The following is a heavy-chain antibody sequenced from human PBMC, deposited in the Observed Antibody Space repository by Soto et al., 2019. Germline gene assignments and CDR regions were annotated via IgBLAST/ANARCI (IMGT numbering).Heavy chain of an antibody. D-gene: IGHD2-15*01. CDR3: AKRRGAGGHFDY. CDR2: ITDSGA. CDR1: TVTFTTDA. V-gene: IGHV3-23*01. Sequence: PVGSLRLSCAASTVTFTTDAMSWVRLAPGKGLEWVSIITDSGAYYADSVRGRFAISRDNSKNTLSLQMNSLTAEDTAVYFCAKRRGAGGHFDYWGQGALVTVSS. J-gene: IGHJ4*02.